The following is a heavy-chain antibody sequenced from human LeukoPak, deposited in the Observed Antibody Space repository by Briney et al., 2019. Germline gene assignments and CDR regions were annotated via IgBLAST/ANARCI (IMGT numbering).Heavy chain of an antibody. Sequence: HAGGSLRLSCAASGFTVSSNYMCWVRQAPGKGLEWVSVIYSGGSTYYADSVKGRFTISRDNSKNTLYLQMNSLRAEDTAVYYCASQASRNYDATYYFDYWGQGTLVTVSS. D-gene: IGHD3-22*01. J-gene: IGHJ4*02. CDR1: GFTVSSNY. CDR2: IYSGGST. V-gene: IGHV3-53*01. CDR3: ASQASRNYDATYYFDY.